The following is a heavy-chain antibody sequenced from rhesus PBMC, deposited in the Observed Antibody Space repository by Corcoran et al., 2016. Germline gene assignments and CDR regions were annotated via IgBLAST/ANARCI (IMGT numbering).Heavy chain of an antibody. D-gene: IGHD6-25*01. CDR3: ASPIAAVRYYFDY. Sequence: QVQLQESGPGLVKPSETLSLTCAVSGGSISDDYYWSWIRQPPGKGLEWIGYIDGSGGGTNYNPSLKNRVTMSIDTSKNQFSRKLSSVTAADTAVYYGASPIAAVRYYFDYWGQGVLVTVSA. CDR1: GGSISDDYY. J-gene: IGHJ4*01. V-gene: IGHV4-106*01. CDR2: IDGSGGGT.